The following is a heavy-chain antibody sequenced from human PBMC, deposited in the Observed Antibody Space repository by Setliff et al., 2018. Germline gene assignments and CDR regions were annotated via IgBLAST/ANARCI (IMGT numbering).Heavy chain of an antibody. J-gene: IGHJ4*02. CDR2: INTNTGNP. CDR1: GYTFRSYG. V-gene: IGHV7-4-1*02. CDR3: ARGYCSGGSCADFDY. Sequence: GASVKVSCKASGYTFRSYGINWVRQAPGQGLEWMGWINTNTGNPTYAQGFTGRFVFSLDTSVTTAYLQISSLKAEDTALYYCARGYCSGGSCADFDYWGQGTLVTVSS. D-gene: IGHD2-15*01.